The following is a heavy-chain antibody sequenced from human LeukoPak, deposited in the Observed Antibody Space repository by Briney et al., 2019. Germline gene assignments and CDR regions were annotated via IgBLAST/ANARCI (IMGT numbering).Heavy chain of an antibody. CDR1: GGSISGHY. J-gene: IGHJ6*02. V-gene: IGHV4-59*11. Sequence: SETLSLTCTVSGGSISGHYWTWIRQPPGKGLEWIGQIHYTGKPDYNPSLKSRITISVDTSKNQVSLQVSSVTAADSAIYYCARFGVDYDMDVWGHGTTVTVFS. CDR3: ARFGVDYDMDV. D-gene: IGHD3-16*01. CDR2: IHYTGKP.